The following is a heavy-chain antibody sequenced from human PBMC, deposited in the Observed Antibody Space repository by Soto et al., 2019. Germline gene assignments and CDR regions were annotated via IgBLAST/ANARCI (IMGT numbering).Heavy chain of an antibody. Sequence: SETLSLTCTVSGDSISSNNNYWSWIRQPPGEGLEWIGFISYSGTTSYSPSLKSRVAISLDTSKNQFSLSLSSVAAADTAVYYCARGRGYSYGLDPWGQGTLVTVS. J-gene: IGHJ5*02. CDR3: ARGRGYSYGLDP. CDR2: ISYSGTT. D-gene: IGHD5-18*01. CDR1: GDSISSNNNY. V-gene: IGHV4-30-4*01.